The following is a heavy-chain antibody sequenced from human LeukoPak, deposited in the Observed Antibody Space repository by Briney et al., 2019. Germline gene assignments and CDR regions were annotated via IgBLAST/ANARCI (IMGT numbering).Heavy chain of an antibody. V-gene: IGHV3-7*01. CDR3: ARVVVITPTYYFDF. J-gene: IGHJ4*02. D-gene: IGHD3-22*01. CDR2: IRQDGSEI. Sequence: GGSLRLSCAASGFTFSRYWMTRIRQAPGKGLKWVANIRQDGSEIYYVDSVKGRFTISRDNAKNSLYLQTNSLSAEDTAVYYCARVVVITPTYYFDFWGQGALVTVPS. CDR1: GFTFSRYW.